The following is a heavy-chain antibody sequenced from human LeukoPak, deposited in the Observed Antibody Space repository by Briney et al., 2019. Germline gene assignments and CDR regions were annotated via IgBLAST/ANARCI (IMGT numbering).Heavy chain of an antibody. CDR3: VKEASSGYYRTADY. CDR1: GFSLTNCG. Sequence: GRSLRLSCAISGFSLTNCGMHWVRQAQGKGLEWVGVITYDGNEIHYSDSARGRFTISRDISKNTVDLQMNYLRTEDTALYYCVKEASSGYYRTADYWGQGTLVSVSS. CDR2: ITYDGNEI. J-gene: IGHJ4*02. D-gene: IGHD3-22*01. V-gene: IGHV3-30*18.